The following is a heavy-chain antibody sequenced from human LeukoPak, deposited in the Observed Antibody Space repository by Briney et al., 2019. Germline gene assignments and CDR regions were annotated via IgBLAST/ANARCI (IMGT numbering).Heavy chain of an antibody. Sequence: GGSLRLSCAASGFTFSSYAMSWVRQAPGKGLEWVSVISGSGGSTYYADSVKGRFTISRDNSKNPLYLQMNSLRAEDTAVYYCAPLTGGYYFDYWGQGTLVTVSS. V-gene: IGHV3-23*01. J-gene: IGHJ4*02. CDR1: GFTFSSYA. CDR3: APLTGGYYFDY. CDR2: ISGSGGST. D-gene: IGHD1-20*01.